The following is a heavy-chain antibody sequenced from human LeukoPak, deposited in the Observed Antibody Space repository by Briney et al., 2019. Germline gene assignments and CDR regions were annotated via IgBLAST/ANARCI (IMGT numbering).Heavy chain of an antibody. V-gene: IGHV3-7*01. J-gene: IGHJ4*02. Sequence: SGGSLRLSCAASGFTFSSYWMSWVRQAPGKGLEWVANIKQDGSEKDYVDSVKGRFTVSRDNAKNSLYLQMNSLRGEDTSVYYCARSPRWYYDGSGYSGCFDYWGQGTLVTVSS. CDR2: IKQDGSEK. D-gene: IGHD3-22*01. CDR1: GFTFSSYW. CDR3: ARSPRWYYDGSGYSGCFDY.